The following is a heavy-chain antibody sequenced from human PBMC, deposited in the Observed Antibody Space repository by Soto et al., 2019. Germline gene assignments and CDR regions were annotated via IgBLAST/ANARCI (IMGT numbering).Heavy chain of an antibody. CDR2: IYPSDSDT. CDR3: ATGTIPPCYGMDV. CDR1: GYSFTSYW. D-gene: IGHD6-25*01. V-gene: IGHV5-51*01. Sequence: PGESLKISCKGSGYSFTSYWIGWLRQMPGKGLELMGIIYPSDSDTRYSPSLQGQATISAAKSISTAYLLWSSLTASDTAMYYSATGTIPPCYGMDVWGKRTRVTVSS. J-gene: IGHJ6*04.